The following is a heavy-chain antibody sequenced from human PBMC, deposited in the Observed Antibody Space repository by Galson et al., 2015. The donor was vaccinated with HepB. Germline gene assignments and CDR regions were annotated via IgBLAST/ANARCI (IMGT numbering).Heavy chain of an antibody. CDR2: IKQDGSEK. CDR3: ARDSMRGGVGEWLLNYYMDV. Sequence: SLRLSCAASGFTFSSYWMSWVRQAPGKGLEWVANIKQDGSEKYYVDSVKGRFTISRDNAKNSLYLQMNSLRAEDTAVYYCARDSMRGGVGEWLLNYYMDVWGKGTTVTVSS. D-gene: IGHD3-3*01. J-gene: IGHJ6*03. CDR1: GFTFSSYW. V-gene: IGHV3-7*01.